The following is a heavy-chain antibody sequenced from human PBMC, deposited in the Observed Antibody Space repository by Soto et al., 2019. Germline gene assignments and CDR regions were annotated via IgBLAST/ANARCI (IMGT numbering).Heavy chain of an antibody. CDR1: GFTFSSYW. Sequence: EVQLVESGGGLVQPGGSLRLPCAASGFTFSSYWMHWVRQAPGKGLVWVSSISTDASSTSYADPVKGRFTISRDNAKNTLYLQMNSVRAEDTVVYYCARLPNNSAPHWGQGTLVNVS. D-gene: IGHD6-13*01. J-gene: IGHJ4*02. V-gene: IGHV3-74*01. CDR2: ISTDASST. CDR3: ARLPNNSAPH.